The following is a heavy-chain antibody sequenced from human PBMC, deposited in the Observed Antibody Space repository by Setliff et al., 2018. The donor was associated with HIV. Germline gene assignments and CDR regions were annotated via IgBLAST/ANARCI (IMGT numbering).Heavy chain of an antibody. Sequence: SETLSLTCTVSNDSISSGGYYWSWIRQHPGKGLEWVGYIYYSGSTYYNPSLKSRVTISVDTSKNQFSLKLSSLTAADTAVYYCARGTPDHEVWYFDLWGRGTLVTVSS. CDR2: IYYSGST. CDR1: NDSISSGGYY. CDR3: ARGTPDHEVWYFDL. V-gene: IGHV4-31*03. J-gene: IGHJ2*01.